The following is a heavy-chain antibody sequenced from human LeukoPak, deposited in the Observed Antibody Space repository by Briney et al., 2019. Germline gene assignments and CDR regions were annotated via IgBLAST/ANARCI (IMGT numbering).Heavy chain of an antibody. Sequence: ASVKVSCKASGYTFTIYAISWVRQAPGQGLEWIGWISTYNGDTKNAQKLRGRVTMTTDTSTSTAYLELRSLRSDDTAVYYCARDSTIFGVVVVFDWFEYWGQGTLVTVSS. CDR3: ARDSTIFGVVVVFDWFEY. J-gene: IGHJ4*02. D-gene: IGHD3-3*01. CDR1: GYTFTIYA. V-gene: IGHV1-18*01. CDR2: ISTYNGDT.